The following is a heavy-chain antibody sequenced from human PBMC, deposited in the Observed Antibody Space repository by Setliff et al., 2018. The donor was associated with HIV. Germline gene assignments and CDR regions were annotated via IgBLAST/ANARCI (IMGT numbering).Heavy chain of an antibody. Sequence: PSETLSLTCAVSGYSISSGYYWGWIRQPPGKGLEWIGEINHSGRTIQSPSLGSRVTISLDTSKNQFSLQLSSVTAADTAVYHCARRNSGWYDAFDIWGQGTMVTVSS. V-gene: IGHV4-38-2*01. CDR3: ARRNSGWYDAFDI. CDR2: INHSGRT. CDR1: GYSISSGYY. J-gene: IGHJ3*02. D-gene: IGHD6-19*01.